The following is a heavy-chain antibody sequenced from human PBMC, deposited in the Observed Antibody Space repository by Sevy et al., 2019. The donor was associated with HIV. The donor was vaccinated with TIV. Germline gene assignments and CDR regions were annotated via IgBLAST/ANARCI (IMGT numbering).Heavy chain of an antibody. D-gene: IGHD3-3*01. CDR2: INPNSGGT. CDR1: GYTFTGYY. V-gene: IGHV1-2*02. CDR3: AGSIWSGSGGGGGDYYGMDV. J-gene: IGHJ6*02. Sequence: ASVKVSCKASGYTFTGYYMHWVRQAPGQGLEWMGWINPNSGGTNYAQKFQGRVTMTRDTSISTAYMELSRLRSDDTAVYYCAGSIWSGSGGGGGDYYGMDVWGQGTTVTVSS.